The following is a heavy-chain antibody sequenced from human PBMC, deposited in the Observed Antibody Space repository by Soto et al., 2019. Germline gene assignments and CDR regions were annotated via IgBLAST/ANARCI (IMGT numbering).Heavy chain of an antibody. Sequence: PWWSLRLSCSTSVFTFSDYAMHWCRQAPGQGLEWVAAISFDGSNTYYADSLTGRFTISRDPSKNTLYLDMNSLRPEDTAVYYCAKIRMVTAMFQMDVWGQGTTVTVSS. CDR2: ISFDGSNT. CDR1: VFTFSDYA. J-gene: IGHJ6*02. CDR3: AKIRMVTAMFQMDV. D-gene: IGHD2-21*02. V-gene: IGHV3-30*18.